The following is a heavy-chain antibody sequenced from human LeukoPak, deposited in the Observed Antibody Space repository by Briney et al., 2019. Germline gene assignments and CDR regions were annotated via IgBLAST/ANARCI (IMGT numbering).Heavy chain of an antibody. J-gene: IGHJ4*02. CDR1: GFTFSSYA. D-gene: IGHD6-25*01. Sequence: GGSLRLSCAASGFTFSSYAMHWVRQAPGKGLEWVAVISYDGSNKYYADSVKGRFTISRDNSKNTLYLQMNSLRAEDTAVYYCAREAARRGFDYWGREPWSPSPQ. CDR2: ISYDGSNK. CDR3: AREAARRGFDY. V-gene: IGHV3-30-3*01.